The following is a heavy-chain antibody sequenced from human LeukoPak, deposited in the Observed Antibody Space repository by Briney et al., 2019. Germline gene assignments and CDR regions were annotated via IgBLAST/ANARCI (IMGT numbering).Heavy chain of an antibody. J-gene: IGHJ3*02. D-gene: IGHD4-17*01. CDR2: INPNSGGT. CDR3: ARSSYDYGDYLDAFDI. Sequence: ASVKVSCKASGYTFTGCYMHWVRQAPGQGLEWMGRINPNSGGTNYAQKFQGRVTMTRDTSISTAYMELSRLRSDDTAVYYCARSSYDYGDYLDAFDIWGQGTMVTVSS. CDR1: GYTFTGCY. V-gene: IGHV1-2*06.